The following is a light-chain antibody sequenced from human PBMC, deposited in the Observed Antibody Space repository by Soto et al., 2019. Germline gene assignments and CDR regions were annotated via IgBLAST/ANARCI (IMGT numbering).Light chain of an antibody. CDR3: QKYHSAPRALT. CDR1: QGISNY. CDR2: AAS. Sequence: DIQMTQSPSSLSASVGDRVTITCRASQGISNYLAGSQPKPGQVPKLLIYAASTLQSGVPSRFSGSGSGTDFTLTISSLQPEDVATYYCQKYHSAPRALTFGGGTKVEIK. J-gene: IGKJ4*01. V-gene: IGKV1-27*01.